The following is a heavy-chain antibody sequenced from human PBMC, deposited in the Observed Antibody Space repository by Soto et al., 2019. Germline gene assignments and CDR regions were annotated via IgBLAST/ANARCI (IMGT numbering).Heavy chain of an antibody. CDR3: ATQEVGGSYVYTFDP. Sequence: KTSETLSLTCAVSGGSISSGGYSWSWIRQPPGKGLEWIGYMYHSGSTYYNPSLKSRVTISVDTSKNQFSLKLSSVTAADTAVYYCATQEVGGSYVYTFDPWGQGTLVTVS. V-gene: IGHV4-30-2*03. CDR2: MYHSGST. CDR1: GGSISSGGYS. D-gene: IGHD1-26*01. J-gene: IGHJ5*02.